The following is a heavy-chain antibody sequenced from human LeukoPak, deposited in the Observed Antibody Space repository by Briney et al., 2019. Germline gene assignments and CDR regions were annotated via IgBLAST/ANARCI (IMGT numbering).Heavy chain of an antibody. Sequence: SETLSLTCTVSGGSISSSSYYWGWIRQPPGKGLEWIGSIYYSGSTYYNPSLKSRVTISVDTSKNQFSLKLSSVTAADTAVYYCARIGYSGYDLDYWGQGTLVTVSS. J-gene: IGHJ4*02. V-gene: IGHV4-39*07. CDR2: IYYSGST. CDR3: ARIGYSGYDLDY. CDR1: GGSISSSSYY. D-gene: IGHD5-12*01.